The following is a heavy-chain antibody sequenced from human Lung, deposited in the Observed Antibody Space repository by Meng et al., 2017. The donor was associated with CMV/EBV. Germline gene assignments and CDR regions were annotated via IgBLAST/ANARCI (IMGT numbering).Heavy chain of an antibody. V-gene: IGHV4-39*06. CDR1: GASISINTYF. J-gene: IGHJ6*02. CDR2: ISYGGST. CDR3: ARIFPSDYYKYDMDV. Sequence: SETLSLTCTVSGASISINTYFWDWIRQPPGKGLEWIGSISYGGSTYYNSSLKSRVRISLDTSKSQLTLKLSSVTAADTAVYYCARIFPSDYYKYDMDVWGQETTVTVSS. D-gene: IGHD3-3*01.